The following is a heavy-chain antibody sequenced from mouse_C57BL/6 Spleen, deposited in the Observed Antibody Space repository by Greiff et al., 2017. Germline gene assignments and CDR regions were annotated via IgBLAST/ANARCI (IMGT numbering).Heavy chain of an antibody. Sequence: EVKLVESEGGLVQPGRSMKLSCTASGFTFSDYYMAWVRQVPEKGLEWVANINYDGSSTYYLDSLKSRFIISRDNAKNILYLQMSSLKSEDTATYYCASYYYGSSPYAMDYWGQGTSVTVSS. CDR2: INYDGSST. CDR3: ASYYYGSSPYAMDY. D-gene: IGHD1-1*01. CDR1: GFTFSDYY. J-gene: IGHJ4*01. V-gene: IGHV5-16*01.